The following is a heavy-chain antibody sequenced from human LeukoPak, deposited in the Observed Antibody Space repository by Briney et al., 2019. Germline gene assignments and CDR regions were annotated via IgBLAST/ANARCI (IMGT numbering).Heavy chain of an antibody. D-gene: IGHD3-9*01. CDR3: AKFDILTGYQPDY. J-gene: IGHJ4*02. Sequence: GSLRLSCAASGFTFSSYSMNWVRQAPGKGLEWVSSISSSSSYIYYADSVKGRFTISRDNAKNSLYLQMNSLRAEDTAVYYCAKFDILTGYQPDYWGQGTLVTVSS. V-gene: IGHV3-21*04. CDR2: ISSSSSYI. CDR1: GFTFSSYS.